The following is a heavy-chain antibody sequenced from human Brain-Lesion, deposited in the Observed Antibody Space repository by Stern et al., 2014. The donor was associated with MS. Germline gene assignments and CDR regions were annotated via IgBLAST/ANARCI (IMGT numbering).Heavy chain of an antibody. D-gene: IGHD6-13*01. Sequence: MQLVESGPGLVKPSGTLSLTCAVSGGSISSSNWWSWVRQSPGKGLEWIGESDHSGSTIYNPSLKSRVTVPVDKPKTRFPLTLRSVTAADTAVYFCARFPASRPHVFDSWGQGTLVTVSS. CDR2: SDHSGST. CDR1: GGSISSSNW. V-gene: IGHV4-4*02. CDR3: ARFPASRPHVFDS. J-gene: IGHJ4*02.